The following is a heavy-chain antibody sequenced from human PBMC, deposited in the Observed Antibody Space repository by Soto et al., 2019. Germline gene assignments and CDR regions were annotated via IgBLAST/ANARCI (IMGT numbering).Heavy chain of an antibody. CDR3: ARSHYTYRLLIDY. D-gene: IGHD3-16*02. Sequence: QVQLQESGPGVVKPSETLSLTCSVSGDSITTNGYYWGWIRQPPGKGLQWIGNVYWTGSTFSHPSVTTRVFISVDTSKNEFSLRLTSVTAADTAVYYCARSHYTYRLLIDYWGPGTLVTVSS. V-gene: IGHV4-39*01. CDR2: VYWTGST. J-gene: IGHJ4*02. CDR1: GDSITTNGYY.